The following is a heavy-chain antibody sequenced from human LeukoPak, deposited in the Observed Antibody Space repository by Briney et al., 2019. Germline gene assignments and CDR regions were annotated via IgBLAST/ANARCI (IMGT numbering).Heavy chain of an antibody. J-gene: IGHJ4*02. V-gene: IGHV3-23*01. D-gene: IGHD2-2*01. CDR3: AKESLRVVPSATFDY. CDR1: GFTFTTFW. CDR2: ISGSGGST. Sequence: LSGGSLRLSCATSGFTFTTFWMHWVRQAPGKGLEWVSAISGSGGSTNYADSVKGRFTISRDNSKNTLYLQMHSLRAEDTAVYYCAKESLRVVPSATFDYWGQGTLVTVSS.